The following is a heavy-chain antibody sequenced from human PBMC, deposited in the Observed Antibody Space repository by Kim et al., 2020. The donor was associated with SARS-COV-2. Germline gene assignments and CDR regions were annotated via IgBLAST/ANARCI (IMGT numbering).Heavy chain of an antibody. CDR1: GFTVSSNY. CDR2: IYSGGST. CDR3: ARDQRQAGTFWYWYFDL. V-gene: IGHV3-53*01. Sequence: GGSLRLSCAASGFTVSSNYMSWVRQAPGKGLEWVSVIYSGGSTYYADSVKGRFTISRDNSKNTLYLQMNSLRAEDTAVYYCARDQRQAGTFWYWYFDLWGRGTLVTVSS. D-gene: IGHD6-19*01. J-gene: IGHJ2*01.